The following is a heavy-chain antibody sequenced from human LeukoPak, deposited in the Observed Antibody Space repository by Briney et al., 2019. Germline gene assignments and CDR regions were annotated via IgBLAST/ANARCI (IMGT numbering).Heavy chain of an antibody. D-gene: IGHD1-26*01. V-gene: IGHV1-46*01. CDR1: GYTFTIYY. Sequence: ASVKVSCKASGYTFTIYYMHWVRQAPGQGLEWMGIINPSTAATSYAQKFQGRVTMTRDTSTSTVYMELSSLRSEDTAVYYCARDSGSYSGFDYWGQGTLVTVSS. J-gene: IGHJ4*02. CDR3: ARDSGSYSGFDY. CDR2: INPSTAAT.